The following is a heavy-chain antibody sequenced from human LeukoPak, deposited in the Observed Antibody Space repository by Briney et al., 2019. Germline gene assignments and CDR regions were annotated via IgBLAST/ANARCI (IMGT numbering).Heavy chain of an antibody. D-gene: IGHD3-9*01. CDR1: GYTFTGYY. Sequence: GASVKVSCKASGYTFTGYYMHWLRQAPGQGLEWMGRINPNSGCTNYAQKFQGRVTMTRDTSISTAYMELSRLRSDDTAVYYCARDRYYDILTGYYSLWGQGTLVTVSS. V-gene: IGHV1-2*06. J-gene: IGHJ4*02. CDR2: INPNSGCT. CDR3: ARDRYYDILTGYYSL.